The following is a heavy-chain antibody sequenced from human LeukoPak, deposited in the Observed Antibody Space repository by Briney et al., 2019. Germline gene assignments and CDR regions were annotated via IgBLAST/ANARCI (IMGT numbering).Heavy chain of an antibody. CDR3: ARDASNWSAFDS. J-gene: IGHJ5*01. V-gene: IGHV1-2*06. CDR2: INPNSGVT. CDR1: GYTFSGYS. Sequence: ASVKVSCKASGYTFSGYSMHWVRQAPGQGLELMGRINPNSGVTYYAQKFQGRVTMTSDTSITTAYMELSSLTSDDTATYYCARDASNWSAFDSWGQGTLVIVSS. D-gene: IGHD1-20*01.